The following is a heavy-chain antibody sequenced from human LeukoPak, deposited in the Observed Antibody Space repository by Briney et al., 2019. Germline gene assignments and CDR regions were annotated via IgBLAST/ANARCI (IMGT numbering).Heavy chain of an antibody. J-gene: IGHJ4*02. V-gene: IGHV5-10-1*01. CDR1: GYSFTSYW. D-gene: IGHD7-27*01. CDR3: ARLTGLNWGSPAVVITYFDY. Sequence: GESLKISCKGPGYSFTSYWISWVRQMPGKGLEWMGRIDPSDSYTNYSPSLQGHVTISADKSISAAYLQWSSLKASDTAMYYCARLTGLNWGSPAVVITYFDYWGQGTLVTVSS. CDR2: IDPSDSYT.